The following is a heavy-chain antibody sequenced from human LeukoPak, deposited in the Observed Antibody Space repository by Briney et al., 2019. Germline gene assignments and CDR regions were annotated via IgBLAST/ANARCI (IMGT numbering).Heavy chain of an antibody. D-gene: IGHD5-18*01. CDR3: ARTTEGGYTYNYFYYYYMDV. Sequence: SETLSLTCAVYGGSFSGYYWSWIRQPPGKGLEWIGEINHSGSTNYNPSLKSRVTISVDTSKNQFSLKLSSVTAADTAVYYCARTTEGGYTYNYFYYYYMDVWGKGTTVTISS. J-gene: IGHJ6*03. V-gene: IGHV4-34*01. CDR2: INHSGST. CDR1: GGSFSGYY.